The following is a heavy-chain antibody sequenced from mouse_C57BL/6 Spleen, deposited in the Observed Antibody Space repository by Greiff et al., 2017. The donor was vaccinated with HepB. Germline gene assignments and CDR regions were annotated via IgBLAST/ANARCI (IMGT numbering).Heavy chain of an antibody. V-gene: IGHV3-6*01. D-gene: IGHD1-2*01. Sequence: LQESGPGLVKPSQSLSLTCSVTGYSITSGYYWNWIRQFPGNKLEWMGYISYDGSNNYNPSLKNRISITRDTSKNQFFLKLNSVTTEDTATYYCASHYEGYFDYWGQGTTLTVSS. CDR1: GYSITSGYY. CDR2: ISYDGSN. J-gene: IGHJ2*01. CDR3: ASHYEGYFDY.